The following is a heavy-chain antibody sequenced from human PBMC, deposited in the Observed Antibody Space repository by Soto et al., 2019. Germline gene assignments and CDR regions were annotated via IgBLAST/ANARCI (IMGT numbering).Heavy chain of an antibody. CDR3: ARDNSNSNWFDP. D-gene: IGHD4-4*01. CDR2: IYYSGST. CDR1: GGSISSGGYY. Sequence: PSETLSLTCTVSGGSISSGGYYWSWIRQHPGKGLEWIGYIYYSGSTYYNPSLKSRVTISVDTSKNQFSLKLSSVTAADTAVYYCARDNSNSNWFDPWGQGTLVTVSS. V-gene: IGHV4-31*03. J-gene: IGHJ5*02.